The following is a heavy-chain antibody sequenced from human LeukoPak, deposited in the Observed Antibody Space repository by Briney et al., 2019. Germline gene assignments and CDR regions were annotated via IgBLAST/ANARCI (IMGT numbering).Heavy chain of an antibody. CDR1: GGSISSSSYY. Sequence: SETLSLTCTVSGGSISSSSYYWGWIRQPPGKGLEWIGSIYYSGSTYYNPSLKSRVTISVDTSKNQFSLKLSSVTAADTAAYYCASFCRDGYNCVGDFDYWGQGTLVTVSS. CDR2: IYYSGST. CDR3: ASFCRDGYNCVGDFDY. D-gene: IGHD5-24*01. J-gene: IGHJ4*02. V-gene: IGHV4-39*01.